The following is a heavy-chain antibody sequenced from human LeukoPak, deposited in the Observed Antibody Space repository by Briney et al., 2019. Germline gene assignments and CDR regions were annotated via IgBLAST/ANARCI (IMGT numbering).Heavy chain of an antibody. V-gene: IGHV4-59*01. CDR3: ARDRDDSSTYYFRLDP. CDR2: IHYTGTT. CDR1: SDSISSYY. J-gene: IGHJ5*02. Sequence: SETLSLTCTVSSDSISSYYWSWIRQPPGKGLEWIGYIHYTGTTSYNPSLKSRVTISVDTPKNQFSLTLSSVTAADTAVYYCARDRDDSSTYYFRLDPWGQGTLVTVSS. D-gene: IGHD3-22*01.